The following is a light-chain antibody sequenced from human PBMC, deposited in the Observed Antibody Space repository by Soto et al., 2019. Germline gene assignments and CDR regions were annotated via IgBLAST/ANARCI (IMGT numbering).Light chain of an antibody. Sequence: DIQMTQSPSTLSASVGDTVTITCRASQTISGWLAWYQQRPGKAPNLLIFDASTLESGVPSRFSGSGSGTDFTLTINRLEPEDFAVYYCQQYGSSPIFTFGPGTKVDIK. CDR1: QTISGW. CDR2: DAS. CDR3: QQYGSSPIFT. J-gene: IGKJ3*01. V-gene: IGKV1-5*01.